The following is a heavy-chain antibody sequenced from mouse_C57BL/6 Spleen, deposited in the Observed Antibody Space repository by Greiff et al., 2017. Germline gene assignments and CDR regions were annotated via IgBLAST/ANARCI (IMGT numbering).Heavy chain of an antibody. J-gene: IGHJ3*01. CDR1: GFTFSDYG. CDR2: ISSGSSTI. CDR3: ARPYYIGSRGCAY. D-gene: IGHD1-1*01. Sequence: EVKLVESGGGLVKPGGSLKLSCAASGFTFSDYGMHWVRQAPEKGLEWVAYISSGSSTIYYADTVKGRFTISRYNATNTLFLQVTSLRSEATAMYYGARPYYIGSRGCAYWGQGTLVTVSA. V-gene: IGHV5-17*01.